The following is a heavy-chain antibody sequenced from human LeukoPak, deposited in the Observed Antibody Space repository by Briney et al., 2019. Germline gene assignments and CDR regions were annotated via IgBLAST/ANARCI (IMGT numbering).Heavy chain of an antibody. Sequence: GGSLRLSCAASGFTFSNYWMSWVRQAPGKGLECVANIKQDGSEKYYVDSVKGRFTISRDNAKNSLYLQMNSLRAEDTAVYYCAKDDQGIVGAIDYWGQGTLVTVSS. CDR1: GFTFSNYW. CDR2: IKQDGSEK. D-gene: IGHD1-26*01. V-gene: IGHV3-7*05. J-gene: IGHJ4*02. CDR3: AKDDQGIVGAIDY.